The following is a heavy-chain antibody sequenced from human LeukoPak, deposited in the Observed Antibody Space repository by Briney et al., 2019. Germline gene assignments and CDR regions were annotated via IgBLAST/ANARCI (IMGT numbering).Heavy chain of an antibody. CDR1: GYTFTSYG. J-gene: IGHJ4*02. Sequence: ASVTLSCTASGYTFTSYGISWVRQAPGQGLEWMGCISSYNGNTNYAQKLQGRVTMTTDTSKSTAYKELRSLRSDDTVVYYCARDWETVRGVIIFDYWGQGTLVTVSS. CDR2: ISSYNGNT. D-gene: IGHD3-10*01. CDR3: ARDWETVRGVIIFDY. V-gene: IGHV1-18*04.